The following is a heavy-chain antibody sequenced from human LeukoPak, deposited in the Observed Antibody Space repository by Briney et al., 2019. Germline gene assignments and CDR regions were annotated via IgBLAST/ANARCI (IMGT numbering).Heavy chain of an antibody. D-gene: IGHD3-22*01. J-gene: IGHJ4*02. V-gene: IGHV4-59*12. Sequence: NSSETLSLTCTVSGGSISSYYWSWIRQPPGKGLEWIGYIYYSGSTNYNPSLKSRVTISVDTSKNQFSLKLSSVTAADTAVYYCARDQYYYDSSGYSGLDYWGQGTLVTVSS. CDR3: ARDQYYYDSSGYSGLDY. CDR1: GGSISSYY. CDR2: IYYSGST.